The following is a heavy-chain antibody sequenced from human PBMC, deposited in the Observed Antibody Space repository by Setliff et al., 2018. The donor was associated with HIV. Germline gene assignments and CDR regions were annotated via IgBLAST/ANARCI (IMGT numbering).Heavy chain of an antibody. D-gene: IGHD2-15*01. CDR1: GYTFTNYD. J-gene: IGHJ6*03. Sequence: SVKVSCKPSGYTFTNYDISWVRQAPGQGLEWMGGIIPMFGTANYAQKFQGRVTITADGSTRTAYMELSSLRSEDTAVYYCARDSPRQRVVDYYYYMDVWGKGTTVTVSS. CDR2: IIPMFGTA. CDR3: ARDSPRQRVVDYYYYMDV. V-gene: IGHV1-69*13.